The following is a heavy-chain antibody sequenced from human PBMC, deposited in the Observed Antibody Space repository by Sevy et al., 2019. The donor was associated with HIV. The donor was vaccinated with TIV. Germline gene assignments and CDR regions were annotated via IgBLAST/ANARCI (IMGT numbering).Heavy chain of an antibody. CDR2: IKQDGSEK. CDR1: GFTFSSYW. J-gene: IGHJ3*02. CDR3: ARDIYLTYYDFWSGYQGNDAFDI. D-gene: IGHD3-3*01. V-gene: IGHV3-7*01. Sequence: LSLTCAASGFTFSSYWMSWVRQAPGKGLEWVANIKQDGSEKYYVDSVKGRFTISRDNAKNSLYLQMNSLRAEDTVVYYCARDIYLTYYDFWSGYQGNDAFDIWGQGTMVTVSS.